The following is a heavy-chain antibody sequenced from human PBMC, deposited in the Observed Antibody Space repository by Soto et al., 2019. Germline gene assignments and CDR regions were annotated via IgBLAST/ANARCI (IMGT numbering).Heavy chain of an antibody. CDR1: GFSFSSYG. V-gene: IGHV3-30*03. J-gene: IGHJ4*02. Sequence: QVQLVESGGGVVQPGRSLRLSCAASGFSFSSYGMHWVRQAPGKGLEWVALISYAGSNKYYADSVKGRFTISRDNSKNTLYLQTSSLRPEDTALYYCATEEPSSTSCLDYWGQGTLVTVSS. CDR2: ISYAGSNK. D-gene: IGHD2-2*01. CDR3: ATEEPSSTSCLDY.